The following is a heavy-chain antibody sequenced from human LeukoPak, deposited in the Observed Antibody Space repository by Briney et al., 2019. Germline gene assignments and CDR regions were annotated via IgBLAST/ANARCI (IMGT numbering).Heavy chain of an antibody. CDR3: ARHVGSTELDLEYYFDY. V-gene: IGHV5-51*01. CDR2: IYPGDSDT. Sequence: GESLKISCKGSRYSFISYWIGWVGQMPGKGLEWMGIIYPGDSDTRYSPSFQGQVTISADKSISTAYLQWSSLKASDTAMYYCARHVGSTELDLEYYFDYWGQGTLVTVSS. CDR1: RYSFISYW. D-gene: IGHD1-1*01. J-gene: IGHJ4*02.